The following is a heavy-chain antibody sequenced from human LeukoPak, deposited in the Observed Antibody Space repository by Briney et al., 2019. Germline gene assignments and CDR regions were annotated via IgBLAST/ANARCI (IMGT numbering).Heavy chain of an antibody. D-gene: IGHD3-10*01. CDR2: IYYSGST. CDR1: GGSISSYY. V-gene: IGHV4-59*12. Sequence: PSETLSLTCTVSGGSISSYYWSWIRQPPGKGLERIGYIYYSGSTNYNPSLKSRVTISVDTSKNQFSLKLSSVTAADTAVYYCARGRLWFGELLNPTYFDYWGQGTLVTVSS. CDR3: ARGRLWFGELLNPTYFDY. J-gene: IGHJ4*02.